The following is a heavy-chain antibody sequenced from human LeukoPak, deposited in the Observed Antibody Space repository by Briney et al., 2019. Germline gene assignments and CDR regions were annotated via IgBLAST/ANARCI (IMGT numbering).Heavy chain of an antibody. CDR2: FDPEDGET. CDR1: GYTLTELS. J-gene: IGHJ4*02. D-gene: IGHD3-22*01. CDR3: ATTSYRGYYFLFDY. Sequence: GASVKVSCTVSGYTLTELSMHWVRQAPGKGLEWMGGFDPEDGETIYAQKFQGRVTMTEDTSTDTAYMELSSLRSEDTAVYYCATTSYRGYYFLFDYWGQGTLVTVSS. V-gene: IGHV1-24*01.